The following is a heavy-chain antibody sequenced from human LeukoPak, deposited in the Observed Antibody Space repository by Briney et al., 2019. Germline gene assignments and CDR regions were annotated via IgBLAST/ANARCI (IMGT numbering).Heavy chain of an antibody. V-gene: IGHV4-4*02. CDR1: GGSISSGYW. CDR3: ATYGPTSGGYTFEY. Sequence: SGTLSLTRAVSGGSISSGYWWSWVRQPPMKGLEWIGEIIDSGSTNYNPSLKGRITISLDKTKNQFSLNVNSVTAADTAVYYCATYGPTSGGYTFEYWGQGILVTVSS. D-gene: IGHD2-15*01. J-gene: IGHJ4*02. CDR2: IIDSGST.